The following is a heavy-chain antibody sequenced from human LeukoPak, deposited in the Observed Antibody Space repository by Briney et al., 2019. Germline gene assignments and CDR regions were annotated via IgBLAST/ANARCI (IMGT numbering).Heavy chain of an antibody. V-gene: IGHV4-38-2*02. Sequence: SSETLSLTCTVSGYSISSGYYWGWIRQPPGKGLEWIGTMYHSGNTYYNPSLKSRVTISVDTSKNQSSLKLSSVTAADTAVYYCARRPLSCSGGSCYFHHYYYYYMDVWGKGTTVTVSS. D-gene: IGHD2-15*01. J-gene: IGHJ6*03. CDR2: MYHSGNT. CDR1: GYSISSGYY. CDR3: ARRPLSCSGGSCYFHHYYYYYMDV.